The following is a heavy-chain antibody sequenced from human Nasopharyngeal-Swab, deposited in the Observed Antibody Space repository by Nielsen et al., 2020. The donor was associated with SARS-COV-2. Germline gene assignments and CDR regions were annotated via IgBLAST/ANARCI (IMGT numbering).Heavy chain of an antibody. CDR3: ARGATIFGVVAYGMDV. J-gene: IGHJ6*02. Sequence: SDTLSLTCTVSGGSISSGGYYWSCIRQHPGKGLEWIGYIYYSGSTYYNPSLKSRVTISVDTSKNQFSLKLSSVTAADTAVYYCARGATIFGVVAYGMDVWGQGTTVTVSS. V-gene: IGHV4-31*03. CDR2: IYYSGST. D-gene: IGHD3-3*01. CDR1: GGSISSGGYY.